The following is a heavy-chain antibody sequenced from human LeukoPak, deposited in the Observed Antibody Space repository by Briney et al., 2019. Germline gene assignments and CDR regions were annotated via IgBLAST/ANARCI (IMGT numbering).Heavy chain of an antibody. CDR3: ARKVDGYGSGNNWFDP. Sequence: GSLSLSCAASGFTFSSYAMHWVRQAPGKGLEWVAVISYDGSNKYYADSVKGRFTISRDNSKNTLYLQMNSLRAEDTAVYYCARKVDGYGSGNNWFDPWGQGTLVTVSS. D-gene: IGHD3-10*01. J-gene: IGHJ5*02. V-gene: IGHV3-30*04. CDR1: GFTFSSYA. CDR2: ISYDGSNK.